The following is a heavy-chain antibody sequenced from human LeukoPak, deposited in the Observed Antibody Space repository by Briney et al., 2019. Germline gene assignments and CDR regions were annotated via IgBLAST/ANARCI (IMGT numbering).Heavy chain of an antibody. V-gene: IGHV3-7*03. CDR2: IKQDGREK. CDR3: AKVMKGSERLTMVRGVIIKTAGLYYMDV. J-gene: IGHJ6*03. D-gene: IGHD3-10*01. Sequence: GGSLRLSCAASGFTFSSYWMSWVRQAPGKGLEGVADIKQDGREKYYVDSVKGRFTISRDNSKNTVYLQMNSLRAEDTAVYYCAKVMKGSERLTMVRGVIIKTAGLYYMDVWGKGTTVTVSS. CDR1: GFTFSSYW.